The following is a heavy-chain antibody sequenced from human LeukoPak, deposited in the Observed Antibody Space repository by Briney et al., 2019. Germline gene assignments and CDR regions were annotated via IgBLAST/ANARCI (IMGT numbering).Heavy chain of an antibody. CDR3: ARNPPRTGDFNS. V-gene: IGHV1-69*13. CDR2: IIPFFGTA. CDR1: GGTFSSYA. D-gene: IGHD7-27*01. J-gene: IGHJ4*02. Sequence: SVKVSCKASGGTFSSYAISWVRQAPGQGLEWMGGIIPFFGTANFAQKFQGRVTITADESTSTACMELSSLRSEDTAVYYCARNPPRTGDFNSWGQGALVTVSS.